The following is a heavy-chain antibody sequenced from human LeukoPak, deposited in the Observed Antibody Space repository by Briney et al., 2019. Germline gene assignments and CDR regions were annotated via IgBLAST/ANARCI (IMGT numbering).Heavy chain of an antibody. J-gene: IGHJ4*02. V-gene: IGHV4-59*10. CDR3: AAELYCSGGSCYESTFDY. CDR2: IYTSGST. D-gene: IGHD2-15*01. CDR1: GGSSTNYY. Sequence: PSETLSLTCVLYGGSSTNYYWSWIRQPAGKGLEWIGRIYTSGSTDYNPSLKSRVTMSVDTSKNQFSLKLSSVTAADTAVYYCAAELYCSGGSCYESTFDYWGQGTLVTVSS.